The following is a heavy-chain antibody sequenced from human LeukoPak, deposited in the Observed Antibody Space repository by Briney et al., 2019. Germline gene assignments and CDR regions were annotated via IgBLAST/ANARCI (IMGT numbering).Heavy chain of an antibody. Sequence: PSETLSLTCAVSGGSISSSNWWSWVRQPPGKGLEWIGEIYHSGSTYYNPSLKSRVTISVDTSKNQFSLKLSSVTAADTAVYYCAGFQAAHPYYFDYWGQGTLVTVSS. V-gene: IGHV4-4*02. CDR2: IYHSGST. CDR1: GGSISSSNW. CDR3: AGFQAAHPYYFDY. D-gene: IGHD6-6*01. J-gene: IGHJ4*02.